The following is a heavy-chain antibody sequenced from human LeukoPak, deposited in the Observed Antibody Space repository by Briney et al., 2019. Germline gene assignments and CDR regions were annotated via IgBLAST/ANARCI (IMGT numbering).Heavy chain of an antibody. CDR2: IYHSGST. J-gene: IGHJ4*02. V-gene: IGHV4-38-2*02. Sequence: SETLSLTCTVSGYSISSGYYWGWIRQPPGKGLEWIGSIYHSGSTYYNPSLKSRVTIPVDTSKNQFSLKLSSVTAADTAVYYCASSSGSYSFDYWGQGTLVTVSS. CDR1: GYSISSGYY. CDR3: ASSSGSYSFDY. D-gene: IGHD1-26*01.